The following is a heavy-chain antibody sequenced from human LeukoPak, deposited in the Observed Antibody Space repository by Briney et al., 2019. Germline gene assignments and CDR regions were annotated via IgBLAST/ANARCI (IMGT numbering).Heavy chain of an antibody. D-gene: IGHD4-11*01. CDR2: IYYSGST. CDR1: GGSISSSSYY. Sequence: PSETLSLTCTVSGGSISSSSYYWGWIRQPPGKGLEWIGSIYYSGSTYYNPSLKSRVTISVDTSKNQFSLKLSSVTAADTAVYYCAREGTLLQSAEVDYWGQGTLVTVSS. CDR3: AREGTLLQSAEVDY. J-gene: IGHJ4*02. V-gene: IGHV4-39*07.